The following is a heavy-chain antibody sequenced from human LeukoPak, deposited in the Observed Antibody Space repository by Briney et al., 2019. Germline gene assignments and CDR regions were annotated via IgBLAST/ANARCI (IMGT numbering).Heavy chain of an antibody. J-gene: IGHJ4*02. D-gene: IGHD7-27*01. CDR2: IKQDGSEK. CDR1: GFTSSSYW. V-gene: IGHV3-7*01. CDR3: ARDLGDY. Sequence: GGSMRLSCAASGFTSSSYWMSWVRQAAGKGLEWVANIKQDGSEKYYVDTVKGQFTISRDNAKNSLYMQMNSLRAEDTGVYYCARDLGDYWGQGTLVTVSS.